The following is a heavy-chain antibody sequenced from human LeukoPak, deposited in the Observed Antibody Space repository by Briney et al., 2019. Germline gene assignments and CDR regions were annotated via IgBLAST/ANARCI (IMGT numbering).Heavy chain of an antibody. J-gene: IGHJ4*02. V-gene: IGHV3-74*01. CDR1: GFTFSNYW. CDR3: AKGGSKAPDY. CDR2: IHSDGSST. D-gene: IGHD4-11*01. Sequence: GGSLRLSCAASGFTFSNYWMHWVRQASGKGLVWVSRIHSDGSSTTYADSVKGRFTISRDNAKNTLYLQMNSLRAEDTAVYYCAKGGSKAPDYWGQGTLVTVSS.